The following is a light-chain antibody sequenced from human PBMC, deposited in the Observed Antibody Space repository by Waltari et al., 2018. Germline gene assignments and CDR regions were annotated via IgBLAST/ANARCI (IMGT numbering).Light chain of an antibody. CDR2: WAS. CDR1: QSVLYSPNSKNY. Sequence: DIVMTQSPDSLAVSLGERATINCKSSQSVLYSPNSKNYLAWYQQKPGQPPKLRIYWASTRESGVPDRFSGSGSGAERYLTISGLQSEDEADYYCQTWGTVIFGGGTKV. V-gene: IGKV4-1*01. J-gene: IGKJ4*01. CDR3: QTWGTVI.